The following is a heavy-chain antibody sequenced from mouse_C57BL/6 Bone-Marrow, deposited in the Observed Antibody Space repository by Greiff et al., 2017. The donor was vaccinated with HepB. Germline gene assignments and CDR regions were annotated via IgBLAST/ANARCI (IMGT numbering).Heavy chain of an antibody. CDR2: IHPNSGST. CDR1: GYTFTSYW. J-gene: IGHJ4*01. CDR3: ARVVVATRIAMDY. D-gene: IGHD1-1*01. Sequence: QVQLQQPGAELVKPGASVKLSCKASGYTFTSYWMHWVKQRPGQGLEWIGMIHPNSGSTNYNEKFKSKATLTVDKSSRTAYMQLSSLTSEDSAVYSCARVVVATRIAMDYWGQGTSVTVSS. V-gene: IGHV1-64*01.